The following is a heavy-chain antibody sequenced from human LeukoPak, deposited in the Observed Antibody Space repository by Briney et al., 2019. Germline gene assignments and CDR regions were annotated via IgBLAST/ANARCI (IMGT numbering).Heavy chain of an antibody. CDR1: GFTFSSYG. D-gene: IGHD3-10*01. CDR3: AKNELLWFGEFDAFDT. Sequence: GRSLRLSCAASGFTFSSYGMHWVRQAPGKGLDWVAVISYDGSNKYYVDSVKGRFTISRDNSKNMLYLQTNSLRAGDTAVYYCAKNELLWFGEFDAFDTWGQGTMVTVSS. CDR2: ISYDGSNK. J-gene: IGHJ3*02. V-gene: IGHV3-30*18.